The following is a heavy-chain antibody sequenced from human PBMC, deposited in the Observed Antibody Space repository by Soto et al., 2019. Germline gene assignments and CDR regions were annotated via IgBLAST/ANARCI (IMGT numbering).Heavy chain of an antibody. CDR1: GYSVCVGYY. CDR3: ARCLYYYDSKAVYFDY. Sequence: PSGTMALTSAVSGYSVCVGYYWGWIRQPPGKGLEWIGSIYHRGNTYYNPSLKSRVTISVDTSKNQFSLKLTSVTAADTAVYYCARCLYYYDSKAVYFDYWCQGTLVSVSS. V-gene: IGHV4-38-2*01. CDR2: IYHRGNT. J-gene: IGHJ4*02. D-gene: IGHD3-22*01.